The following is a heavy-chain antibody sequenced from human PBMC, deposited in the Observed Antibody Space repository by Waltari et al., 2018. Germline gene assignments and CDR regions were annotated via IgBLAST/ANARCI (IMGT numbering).Heavy chain of an antibody. J-gene: IGHJ5*02. V-gene: IGHV3-23*04. CDR2: LHFKGINT. CDR1: GFTLSSQD. D-gene: IGHD1-20*01. CDR3: AKVNWNTNDQS. Sequence: EVQLVESGGGLVQPGGSLRLSCAASGFTLSSQDRGWVRQAPGKGGGGVSVLHFKGINTYYADSVKGRFTISRDNSKNALYLQMNSLRAEDTAVYYCAKVNWNTNDQSWGQGTLVTVSS.